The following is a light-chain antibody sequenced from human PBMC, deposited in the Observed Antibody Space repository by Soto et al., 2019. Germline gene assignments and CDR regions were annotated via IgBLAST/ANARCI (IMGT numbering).Light chain of an antibody. V-gene: IGKV3-11*01. J-gene: IGKJ4*01. CDR2: DAS. CDR1: QSVSSY. CDR3: QQRSKSPLT. Sequence: EIVLTQSPATLSLSPGERATLSCRASQSVSSYLAWYQQKPGQAPRLLIYDASNRATGIPARFSGSGSGTDFPLIISSLQPEDFAVYYCQQRSKSPLTFGGGTKVEIK.